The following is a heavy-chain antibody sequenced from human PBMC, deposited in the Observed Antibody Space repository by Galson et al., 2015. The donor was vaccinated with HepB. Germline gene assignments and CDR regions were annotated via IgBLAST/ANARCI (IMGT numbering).Heavy chain of an antibody. Sequence: SVKVSCKASGYTFTSYAMHWVRQAPGQRLEWMGWINAGNGNTKYSQKFQGRVTIARDTPASTAYMELSSLRSEDTAVYYCARAMTTNPAFDYWGQGTLVTVSS. CDR1: GYTFTSYA. V-gene: IGHV1-3*01. D-gene: IGHD4-17*01. CDR3: ARAMTTNPAFDY. CDR2: INAGNGNT. J-gene: IGHJ4*02.